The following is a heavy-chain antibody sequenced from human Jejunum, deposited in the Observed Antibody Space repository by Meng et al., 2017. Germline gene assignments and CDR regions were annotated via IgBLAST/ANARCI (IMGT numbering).Heavy chain of an antibody. V-gene: IGHV3-74*01. J-gene: IGHJ4*02. CDR2: IKSDDGST. CDR3: LAYTSGWN. CDR1: GFDFSRNY. D-gene: IGHD6-19*01. Sequence: VRLVEFGGGLVQPGGSLRLSCAAFGFDFSRNYMRWVSQAPGKGLVWVSRIKSDDGSTRYADSVRGRFTIYRDNAKNTLYLQMNDLRADDTALYYCLAYTSGWNWGQGTLVTVSS.